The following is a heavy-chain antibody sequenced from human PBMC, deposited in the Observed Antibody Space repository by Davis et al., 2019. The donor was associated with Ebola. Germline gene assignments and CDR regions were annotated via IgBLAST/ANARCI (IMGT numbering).Heavy chain of an antibody. Sequence: ASVTVSCKTSGYTFSIYSISWVRQAPGQGLEWMGWITTYNGNTNYAQNLQGRVTMTTDTSTNTAYMELRNLRFDDTAVYYCARGTSGSFDYWGQGTLVTVSS. CDR3: ARGTSGSFDY. CDR2: ITTYNGNT. V-gene: IGHV1-18*01. D-gene: IGHD2-2*01. CDR1: GYTFSIYS. J-gene: IGHJ4*02.